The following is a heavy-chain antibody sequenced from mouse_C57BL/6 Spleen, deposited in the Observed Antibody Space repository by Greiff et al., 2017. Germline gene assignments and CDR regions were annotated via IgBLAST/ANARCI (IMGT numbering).Heavy chain of an antibody. J-gene: IGHJ4*01. CDR3: ARSDGYYACDAMDY. V-gene: IGHV1-53*01. CDR2: INPGNGGT. Sequence: QVQLQQPGTELVKPGASVKLSCKASGYTFTGYWMHWVKQRPGHGLEWIGNINPGNGGTNYNEKFKGKATLTVDTSSSTAYMQLSSLTSEDSAVYYCARSDGYYACDAMDYWGQGTSVTVSA. CDR1: GYTFTGYW. D-gene: IGHD2-3*01.